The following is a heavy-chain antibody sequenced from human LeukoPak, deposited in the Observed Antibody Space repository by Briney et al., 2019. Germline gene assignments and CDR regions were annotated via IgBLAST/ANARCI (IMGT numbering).Heavy chain of an antibody. J-gene: IGHJ4*02. D-gene: IGHD6-13*01. CDR2: ISGSGGST. CDR1: GFTFSSYA. V-gene: IGHV3-23*01. Sequence: GGSLRLSCAASGFTFSSYAMSWVRQAPGKGLEWVSAISGSGGSTYYADSVKGRLTISRENSKDTLYLQMNSLRAEDTAVYFCAKLRETAGTGQANYWGQGTLVTVSS. CDR3: AKLRETAGTGQANY.